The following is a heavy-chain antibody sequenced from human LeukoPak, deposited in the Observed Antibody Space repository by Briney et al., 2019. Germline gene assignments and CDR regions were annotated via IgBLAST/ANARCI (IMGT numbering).Heavy chain of an antibody. CDR2: IIPIFGTA. D-gene: IGHD3-3*01. CDR1: GGTFSSYA. J-gene: IGHJ4*02. CDR3: ARDSPLGFWSGYLKD. V-gene: IGHV1-69*06. Sequence: GASVKVSCKASGGTFSSYAISWVRQAPGQGLEWMGGIIPIFGTANYAQKFQGRVTITADKSTSTAYMELSSLRAADTAVYYCARDSPLGFWSGYLKDWGQGTLVTVSS.